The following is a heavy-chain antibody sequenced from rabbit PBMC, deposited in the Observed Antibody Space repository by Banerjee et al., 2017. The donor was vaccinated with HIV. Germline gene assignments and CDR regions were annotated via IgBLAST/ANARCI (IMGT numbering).Heavy chain of an antibody. V-gene: IGHV1S47*01. CDR2: IDPVVGST. Sequence: QEQLVEPGGGLVQPGGSLKLSCKASGFDFSSFGVSWVRQAPGKGLEWIGYIDPVVGSTYYASWVNGRFTISSHNAQNTLYLQLTSLTAADTATYFCASNLVVAALDLWGPGTLVTVS. CDR3: ASNLVVAALDL. CDR1: GFDFSSFG. J-gene: IGHJ4*01. D-gene: IGHD4-2*01.